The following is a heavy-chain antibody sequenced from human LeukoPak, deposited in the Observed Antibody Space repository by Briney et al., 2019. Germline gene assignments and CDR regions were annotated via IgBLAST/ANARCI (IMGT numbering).Heavy chain of an antibody. V-gene: IGHV3-21*04. CDR3: ARDGGDCSGDSCYVDY. CDR2: LSSRSRYI. CDR1: GFTFSNYA. J-gene: IGHJ4*02. Sequence: GGSLRLSCAASGFTFSNYAMTWVRQAPGKGLEWVSSLSSRSRYIYYADSLKGRFTTSRDNAKNSLYLQMNSLRAEDTALYYCARDGGDCSGDSCYVDYWGQGTLVTVSS. D-gene: IGHD2-15*01.